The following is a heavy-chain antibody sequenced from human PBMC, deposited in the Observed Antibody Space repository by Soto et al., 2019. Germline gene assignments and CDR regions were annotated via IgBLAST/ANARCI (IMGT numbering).Heavy chain of an antibody. CDR1: GFTVSTNY. CDR3: AKDKYIAARPDYYYGMDV. J-gene: IGHJ6*02. V-gene: IGHV3-66*01. CDR2: IYSGGST. Sequence: GGSLRLSCAASGFTVSTNYMSWVRQAPGKGLEWVSLIYSGGSTYYTDSVKGRLTISRDNSKNTLYLQMNSLRAEDTAVYYCAKDKYIAARPDYYYGMDVWGQGTTVTVSS. D-gene: IGHD6-6*01.